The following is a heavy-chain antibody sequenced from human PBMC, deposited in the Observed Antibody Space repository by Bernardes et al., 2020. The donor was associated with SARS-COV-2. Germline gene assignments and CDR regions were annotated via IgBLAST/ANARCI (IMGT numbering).Heavy chain of an antibody. CDR2: ISYDGTTK. D-gene: IGHD2-2*02. Sequence: GGSLRLSCTVSGFSFRSHSMTWVRQAPGKGLEWLAIISYDGTTKYNADSVKGRFTISRDNSKNTLFLQMNSLTTEDTAFYYCAREWEDYTSSLFDYWGQGTLVTVSS. J-gene: IGHJ4*02. CDR1: GFSFRSHS. V-gene: IGHV3-30*03. CDR3: AREWEDYTSSLFDY.